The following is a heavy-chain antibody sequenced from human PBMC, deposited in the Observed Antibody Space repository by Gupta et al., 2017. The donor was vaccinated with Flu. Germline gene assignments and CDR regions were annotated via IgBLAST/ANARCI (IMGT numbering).Heavy chain of an antibody. V-gene: IGHV4-31*03. J-gene: IGHJ4*02. CDR3: ARDVYESSGYYYGDY. Sequence: VQLQESGPGLVKPSETLSLTCTVSGASINTFGPYWRWIRQQPGKGLEWIGYIYYTGTTSYNPSLKSRVTFSVDTFRSQFSLRLSSVTAADTAVYYCARDVYESSGYYYGDYWGQGTLVTVSS. D-gene: IGHD3-22*01. CDR2: IYYTGTT. CDR1: GASINTFGPY.